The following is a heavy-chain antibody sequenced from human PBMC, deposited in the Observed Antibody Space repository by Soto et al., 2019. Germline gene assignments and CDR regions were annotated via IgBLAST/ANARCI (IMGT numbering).Heavy chain of an antibody. CDR3: AKDLMRLLYETFDAFDI. J-gene: IGHJ3*02. Sequence: EVQLLESGGGLVQPGGSLRLSCAASGFTFSSYAMSWVRQAPGKGLEWVSAISGSGGSTYYADSVKGRFTISRDNSKNTLYLQMNSLRAEDTDVYYCAKDLMRLLYETFDAFDIWGQGTMVTVSS. CDR1: GFTFSSYA. D-gene: IGHD2-15*01. V-gene: IGHV3-23*01. CDR2: ISGSGGST.